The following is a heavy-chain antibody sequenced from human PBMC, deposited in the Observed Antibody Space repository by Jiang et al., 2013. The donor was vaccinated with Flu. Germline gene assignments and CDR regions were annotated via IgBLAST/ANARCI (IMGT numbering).Heavy chain of an antibody. CDR2: IIPILGIA. CDR3: ARVPTPNYYMDV. V-gene: IGHV1-69*02. CDR1: GGTFSSYT. Sequence: GAEVKKPGSSVKVSCKASGGTFSSYTISWVRQAPGQGLEWMGRIIPILGIANYAQKFQGRVTITADKSTSTAYMELSSLRSEDTAVYYCARVPTPNYYMDVWGKGTTVTVSS. J-gene: IGHJ6*03.